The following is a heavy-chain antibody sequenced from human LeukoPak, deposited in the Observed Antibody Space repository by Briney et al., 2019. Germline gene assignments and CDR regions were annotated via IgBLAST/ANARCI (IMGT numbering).Heavy chain of an antibody. Sequence: GASVTVSFTASGYSFTTYGMNWVPQAPGQGLEWMGWFNTYTGNPTYAQGFTGRFVFSMDTSASTAYLQISSLKAEDMAMYYCASVLLWFGELLSRWFDPWGQGTLVTVSS. CDR3: ASVLLWFGELLSRWFDP. CDR1: GYSFTTYG. J-gene: IGHJ5*02. D-gene: IGHD3-10*01. CDR2: FNTYTGNP. V-gene: IGHV7-81*01.